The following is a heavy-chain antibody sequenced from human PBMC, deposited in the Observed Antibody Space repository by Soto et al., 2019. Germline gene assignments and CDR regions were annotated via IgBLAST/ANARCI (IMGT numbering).Heavy chain of an antibody. D-gene: IGHD2-21*02. CDR1: GGSVSSGSYY. CDR2: VFYSGNT. V-gene: IGHV4-61*01. J-gene: IGHJ4*02. CDR3: ARFFVAATATDY. Sequence: KASETLSLTCSVSGGSVSSGSYYWSWIRQPPGKGLEWIGYVFYSGNTNYNPSLKSRVTLSVDTSKNQFSLKLTSVTAADTAVYYCARFFVAATATDYWGQGTLVTVSS.